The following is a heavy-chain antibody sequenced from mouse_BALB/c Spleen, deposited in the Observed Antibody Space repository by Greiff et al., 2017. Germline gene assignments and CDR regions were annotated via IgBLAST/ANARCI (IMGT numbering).Heavy chain of an antibody. Sequence: EVQLQESGTVLARPGASVKMSCKASGYTFTSYWMHWVKQRPGQGLEWIGAIYPGNSDTSYNQKFKGKAKLTAVTSTSTAYMELSSLTNEDSAVYYCTRGHYDSHFDYWGQGTTLTVSS. J-gene: IGHJ2*01. CDR2: IYPGNSDT. D-gene: IGHD2-4*01. V-gene: IGHV1-5*01. CDR3: TRGHYDSHFDY. CDR1: GYTFTSYW.